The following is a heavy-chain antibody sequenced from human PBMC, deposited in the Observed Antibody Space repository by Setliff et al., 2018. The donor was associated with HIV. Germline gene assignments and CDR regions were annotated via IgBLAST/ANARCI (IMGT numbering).Heavy chain of an antibody. CDR3: ARADYFGSQSPRGFYFDY. CDR2: INPSSGGT. D-gene: IGHD3-10*01. V-gene: IGHV1-2*02. Sequence: ASVKVSCKASGYTFTDYYVHWVRQAPGQGLEWMGWINPSSGGTNYAQTFQGRVTMTRDTSITTAYLYLTSLRSDDTAVYYCARADYFGSQSPRGFYFDYWGQGSLVSVSS. J-gene: IGHJ4*02. CDR1: GYTFTDYY.